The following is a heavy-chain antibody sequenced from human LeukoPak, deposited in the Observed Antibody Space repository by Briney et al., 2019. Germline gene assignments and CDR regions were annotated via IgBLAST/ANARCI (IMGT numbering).Heavy chain of an antibody. Sequence: GGSLRLSCAASGFIFSSYEMNWVRQAPGKGLEWVSSISSRGSTIYYADSVKGRFTISRDNDKNSLYLQMNSLRAEDTAAYYCAREARVLRFLEWLFVDYYYYMDVWGKGTTVTVSS. D-gene: IGHD3-3*01. CDR2: ISSRGSTI. CDR3: AREARVLRFLEWLFVDYYYYMDV. J-gene: IGHJ6*03. CDR1: GFIFSSYE. V-gene: IGHV3-48*03.